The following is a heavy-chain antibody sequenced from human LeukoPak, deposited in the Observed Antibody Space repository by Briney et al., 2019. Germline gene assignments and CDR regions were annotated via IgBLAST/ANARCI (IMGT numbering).Heavy chain of an antibody. CDR2: ISSSGSTI. V-gene: IGHV3-48*01. J-gene: IGHJ4*02. CDR1: GFTFSSYS. CDR3: ARDGSSGSPY. Sequence: PGGSLRLSCAASGFTFSSYSMNWVRQAPGKGRGWVSYISSSGSTIYAADYVKGRFTISRDNARNSLYLQMNSLRAEDTAVYYCARDGSSGSPYWGQGTLVTVSS. D-gene: IGHD6-19*01.